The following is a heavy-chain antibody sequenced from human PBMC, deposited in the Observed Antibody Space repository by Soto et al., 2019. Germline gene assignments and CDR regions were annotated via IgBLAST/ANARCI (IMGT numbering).Heavy chain of an antibody. D-gene: IGHD6-13*01. CDR1: GGSVSTYS. CDR3: VRDVAAVGTDWFDP. CDR2: IIPILGTT. J-gene: IGHJ5*02. V-gene: IGHV1-69*13. Sequence: SVKVSCKASGGSVSTYSISWVRQAPGQGLEWMGGIIPILGTTNYAQKFRGRVSISADESTSTVYMELSSLRFEDTAVYYCVRDVAAVGTDWFDPWGQGTLVTVSS.